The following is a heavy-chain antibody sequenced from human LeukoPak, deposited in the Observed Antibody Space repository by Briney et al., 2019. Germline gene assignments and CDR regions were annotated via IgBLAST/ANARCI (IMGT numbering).Heavy chain of an antibody. V-gene: IGHV3-23*01. CDR1: GFTFSRYA. J-gene: IGHJ5*02. CDR3: AKEPYYSNYVGWFDP. D-gene: IGHD4-11*01. Sequence: GGSLRLSCAASGFTFSRYAMSWVRQAPGKGREWFSAISGSGCSTYHAGSVKGRFTISRDNSKYTLYLQMNSLRAEDTTVYYCAKEPYYSNYVGWFDPWGQGTLVTVSS. CDR2: ISGSGCST.